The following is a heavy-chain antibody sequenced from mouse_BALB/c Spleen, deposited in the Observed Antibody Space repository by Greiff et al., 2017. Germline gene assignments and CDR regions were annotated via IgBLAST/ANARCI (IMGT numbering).Heavy chain of an antibody. D-gene: IGHD2-4*01. Sequence: QVQLQQSGAELAKPGASVKMSCKASGYTFTSYWMHWVKQRPGQGLEWIGYINPSTGYTEYNQKFKDKATLTADKSSSTAYMQLSSLTSEDAAVYYCANDYDLTYWGQGTLVTVSA. CDR2: INPSTGYT. CDR3: ANDYDLTY. CDR1: GYTFTSYW. V-gene: IGHV1-7*01. J-gene: IGHJ3*01.